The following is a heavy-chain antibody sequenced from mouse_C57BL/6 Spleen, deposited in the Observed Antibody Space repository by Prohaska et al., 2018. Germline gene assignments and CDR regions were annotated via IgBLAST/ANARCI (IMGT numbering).Heavy chain of an antibody. J-gene: IGHJ4*01. CDR3: TPNWDPRAMDY. Sequence: EVKLEESGGGLVQPGGSMKLSCVASGFTFSNYWMNWVRQSPEKGLEWVAQIRLKSDNYATHYAESVKGRFTILSDDSKSRVYLQMNNLRAEDTGIYYCTPNWDPRAMDYWGQGTSVTVSS. CDR1: GFTFSNYW. CDR2: IRLKSDNYAT. D-gene: IGHD4-1*02. V-gene: IGHV6-3*01.